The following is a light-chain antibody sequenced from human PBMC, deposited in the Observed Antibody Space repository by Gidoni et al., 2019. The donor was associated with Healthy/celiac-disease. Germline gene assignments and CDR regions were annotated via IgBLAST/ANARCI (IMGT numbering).Light chain of an antibody. J-gene: IGKJ3*01. CDR1: QSVSSY. CDR3: QQRSNWPLT. V-gene: IGKV3-11*01. CDR2: DAS. Sequence: EIVLTQSPATLSLSPGERATLSCRASQSVSSYLAWYQQKPGQAPRLLIYDASNRATGIPARVSGSGSVTDFTLTISSLEPEDFAVYYWQQRSNWPLTFGPGTKVVIK.